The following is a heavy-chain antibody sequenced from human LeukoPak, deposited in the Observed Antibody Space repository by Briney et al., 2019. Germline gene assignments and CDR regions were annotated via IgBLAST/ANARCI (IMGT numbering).Heavy chain of an antibody. J-gene: IGHJ5*02. V-gene: IGHV3-74*01. D-gene: IGHD3-16*02. Sequence: AGGSLRLSCAASGFTFSSYWMHWVRQAPGKGLVWVSRINSDGSSTSYADSVKGRFTISRDNAKNTLYLQMNSLRAEDTAVYYCARARIAGWFDPWGQGTLVTISS. CDR1: GFTFSSYW. CDR3: ARARIAGWFDP. CDR2: INSDGSST.